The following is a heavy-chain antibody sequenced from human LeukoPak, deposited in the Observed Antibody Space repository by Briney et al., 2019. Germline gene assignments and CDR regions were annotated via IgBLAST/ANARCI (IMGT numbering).Heavy chain of an antibody. J-gene: IGHJ4*02. D-gene: IGHD3-10*01. CDR3: AKGAKYYYGSETYYFFEH. Sequence: GGSLRLSCAASGFTFSDYYMSWIRPAPGKGLEWVSSISSSRSYIYYADSVKGRFTISRDNAKNSLSLQMNSLRVEDTAVYYCAKGAKYYYGSETYYFFEHWGQGTPVTASS. CDR2: ISSSRSYI. V-gene: IGHV3-11*06. CDR1: GFTFSDYY.